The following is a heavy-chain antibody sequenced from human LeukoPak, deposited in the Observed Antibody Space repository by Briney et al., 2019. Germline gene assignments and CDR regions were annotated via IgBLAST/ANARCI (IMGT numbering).Heavy chain of an antibody. CDR2: ISAYNGNT. Sequence: ASVKVSCKASGYTFTSYGISWVRQAPGQGLECMGWISAYNGNTNYAQKLQGRVTMTTDTSTSTAYMELRSLRSDDTAVYYCARGPSTGYELLWFGELHFDYWGQGTLVTVSS. V-gene: IGHV1-18*01. D-gene: IGHD3-10*01. CDR3: ARGPSTGYELLWFGELHFDY. J-gene: IGHJ4*02. CDR1: GYTFTSYG.